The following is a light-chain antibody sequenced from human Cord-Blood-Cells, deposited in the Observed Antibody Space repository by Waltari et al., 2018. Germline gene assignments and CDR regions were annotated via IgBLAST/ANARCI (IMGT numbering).Light chain of an antibody. V-gene: IGLV2-14*01. Sequence: QSALTQPASVSGSPGQSITISCTGTSSDGGGYNYVSWYQQHPGKAPKLMIYDVSNRPSVVSNRFSGSKSGNTASLTISGLQAEDEADYYCSSYTSSSTLFGGGTKLTVL. CDR2: DVS. J-gene: IGLJ2*01. CDR1: SSDGGGYNY. CDR3: SSYTSSSTL.